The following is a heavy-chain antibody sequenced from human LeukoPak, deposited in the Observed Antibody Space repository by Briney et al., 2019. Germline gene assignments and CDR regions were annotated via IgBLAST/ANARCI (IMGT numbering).Heavy chain of an antibody. J-gene: IGHJ3*02. V-gene: IGHV3-74*03. D-gene: IGHD6-19*01. CDR2: MNYDGSST. CDR1: GLTLSNYW. Sequence: PGGSLRLSCAASGLTLSNYWMHWVRQAPGKGLVWVSRMNYDGSSTTYADSVKGRFTISRDNAKNSLYLQMSNLRAEDTSVYYCARDRNYCSSDRCYDVFDIWGQGTMVTVSS. CDR3: ARDRNYCSSDRCYDVFDI.